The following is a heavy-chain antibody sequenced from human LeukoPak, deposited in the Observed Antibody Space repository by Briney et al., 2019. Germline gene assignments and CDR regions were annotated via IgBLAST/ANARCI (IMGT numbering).Heavy chain of an antibody. V-gene: IGHV3-30-3*01. D-gene: IGHD1-26*01. J-gene: IGHJ4*02. CDR3: ARDQAVGESFDY. CDR1: GFTFSSYA. CDR2: ISYDGSNK. Sequence: GGSLRLSCAASGFTFSSYAMHWVRQAPGKGLEWVAVISYDGSNKYYADSVKGRFTISRDNPKNTLYLQMNSLRAEDTAVYYCARDQAVGESFDYWGQGTLVTVSS.